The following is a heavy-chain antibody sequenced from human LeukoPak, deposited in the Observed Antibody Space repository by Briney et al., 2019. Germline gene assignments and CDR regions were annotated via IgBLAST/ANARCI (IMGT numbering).Heavy chain of an antibody. V-gene: IGHV4-30-2*01. D-gene: IGHD1-14*01. CDR2: IYHSGST. CDR1: GGSISSGGYS. CDR3: AGEIPEDYFDY. J-gene: IGHJ4*02. Sequence: PSETLSLTCAVSGGSISSGGYSWSWIRQPPGKGLEWIGYIYHSGSTYYNPSLKSRVTISVDRSKNQFSLKLSSVTAADTAVYYCAGEIPEDYFDYWGQGTLVTVSS.